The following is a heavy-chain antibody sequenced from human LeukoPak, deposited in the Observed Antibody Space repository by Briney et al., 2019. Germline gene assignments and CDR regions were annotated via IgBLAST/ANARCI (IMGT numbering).Heavy chain of an antibody. V-gene: IGHV4-59*01. D-gene: IGHD6-19*01. CDR3: ARVLDSSGWYRRGGDYYCYGMDV. J-gene: IGHJ6*02. CDR2: IYYSGST. CDR1: GGSISSYY. Sequence: SETLSLTCTVSGGSISSYYWSWIRQPPGKGLEWIGYIYYSGSTNYNPSLKSRVTISVDTSKNQFSLKLSSVTAADTAVYYCARVLDSSGWYRRGGDYYCYGMDVWGQGTTVTVSS.